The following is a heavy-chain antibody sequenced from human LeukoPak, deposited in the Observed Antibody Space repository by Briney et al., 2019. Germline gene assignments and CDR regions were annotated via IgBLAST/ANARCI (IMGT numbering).Heavy chain of an antibody. CDR3: TRDSALLGVAFDL. D-gene: IGHD2-15*01. CDR2: ISSNGDNT. J-gene: IGHJ3*01. V-gene: IGHV3-64D*06. Sequence: GGSLRLSCSASGFPLNTYAIHWVRQAPGKGLEYVAGISSNGDNTDFADSAKGRFTISRDNSKSTLFLQMNSLRAEDTAVYFCTRDSALLGVAFDLWGQGTVVTVSS. CDR1: GFPLNTYA.